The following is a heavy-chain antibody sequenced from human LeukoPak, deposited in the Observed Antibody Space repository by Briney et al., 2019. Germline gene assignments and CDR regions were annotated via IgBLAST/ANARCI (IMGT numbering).Heavy chain of an antibody. CDR3: ARGSITMVRGVKKLYYYYYMDI. J-gene: IGHJ6*03. CDR2: IYYSGST. Sequence: SETLSLTCTVSGGSISSYYWSWIRQPPGKGLEWIGYIYYSGSTNYNPSLKSRVTISVDTSKNQFSLKLSSVTAADTAVYYCARGSITMVRGVKKLYYYYYMDIWGKGTTVTVSS. V-gene: IGHV4-59*12. CDR1: GGSISSYY. D-gene: IGHD3-10*01.